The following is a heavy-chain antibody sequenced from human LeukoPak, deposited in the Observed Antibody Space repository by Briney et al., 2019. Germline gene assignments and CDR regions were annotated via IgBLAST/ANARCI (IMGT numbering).Heavy chain of an antibody. CDR1: GGSISSYY. J-gene: IGHJ3*02. CDR2: NYYSGST. CDR3: ARARSDQYAFDI. V-gene: IGHV4-59*01. D-gene: IGHD2-2*01. Sequence: SETLSLTCTVSGGSISSYYWSWIRQPPGKGLEWIGYNYYSGSTNYNPSLKSRVTISVDTSKNQFSLKLTSVTAADTAVYYCARARSDQYAFDIWGQGTLVTVSS.